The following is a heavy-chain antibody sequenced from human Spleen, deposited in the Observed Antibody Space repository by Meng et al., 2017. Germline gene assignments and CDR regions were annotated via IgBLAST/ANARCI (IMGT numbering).Heavy chain of an antibody. Sequence: GGSLRLSCAASGFTFSSYEMNWVRQAPGKGLEWVSYISSSGSTIYYADSVKGRFTISRDNAKNSLYLQMNSLRAEDTAVYYCARDVYSSRWYTFDMYFDYWGQGTVVTVSS. V-gene: IGHV3-48*03. CDR1: GFTFSSYE. D-gene: IGHD6-13*01. J-gene: IGHJ4*02. CDR3: ARDVYSSRWYTFDMYFDY. CDR2: ISSSGSTI.